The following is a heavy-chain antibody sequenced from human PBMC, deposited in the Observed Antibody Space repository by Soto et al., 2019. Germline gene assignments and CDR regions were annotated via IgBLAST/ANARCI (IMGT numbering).Heavy chain of an antibody. D-gene: IGHD3-3*01. Sequence: GGSLRLSCAASGFTFSSYAMSWVRQAPGKGLEWVSAISGSGGSTYYADSVKGRFTISTENSKNRLYLQMNSLRAEDTAVYYCASGPRGITIFGVDRKYGDTPRRWGQGTLVTVSS. J-gene: IGHJ4*02. CDR3: ASGPRGITIFGVDRKYGDTPRR. CDR2: ISGSGGST. V-gene: IGHV3-23*01. CDR1: GFTFSSYA.